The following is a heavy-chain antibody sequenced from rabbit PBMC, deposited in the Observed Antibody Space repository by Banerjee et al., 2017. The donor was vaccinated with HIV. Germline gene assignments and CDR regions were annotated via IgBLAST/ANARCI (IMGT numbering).Heavy chain of an antibody. CDR2: IYAGSSGST. CDR1: GFSFSSSYY. J-gene: IGHJ4*01. CDR3: ARNAGVGGYTYAPV. Sequence: QSLEESGGDLVKPGASLTLTCTASGFSFSSSYYMCWVRQAPGKGLEWIACIYAGSSGSTYYANWAKGRFTISKTSSTTVTLQMTSLTAADTATYFCARNAGVGGYTYAPVWGPGTLVTVS. D-gene: IGHD6-1*01. V-gene: IGHV1S40*01.